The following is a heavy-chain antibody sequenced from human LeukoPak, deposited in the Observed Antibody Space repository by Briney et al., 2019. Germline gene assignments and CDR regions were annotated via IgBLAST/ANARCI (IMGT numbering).Heavy chain of an antibody. CDR1: GFAFTSAW. Sequence: GGSLRLSCAASGFAFTSAWMSWLRQTPEKGLEWVAHMNEDGSGRFYVDSAKGRFTISRDDTQNSVYLQMNSLRVEDTAVYYCAAWFGESVPWGQGTLVTVSS. D-gene: IGHD3-10*01. CDR3: AAWFGESVP. J-gene: IGHJ5*02. CDR2: MNEDGSGR. V-gene: IGHV3-7*01.